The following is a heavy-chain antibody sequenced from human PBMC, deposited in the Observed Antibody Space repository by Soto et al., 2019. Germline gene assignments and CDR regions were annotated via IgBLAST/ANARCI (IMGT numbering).Heavy chain of an antibody. J-gene: IGHJ6*02. V-gene: IGHV3-11*01. CDR2: ISSSGSTI. CDR3: AREDYGDSSLGWGMDV. CDR1: GFTFSDYY. D-gene: IGHD4-17*01. Sequence: GGSLRLSCAASGFTFSDYYMSWIRQAPGKGLEWVSYISSSGSTIYYADSVKGRFTISRDSAKNSLYLQMNSLRAEDTAVYYCAREDYGDSSLGWGMDVWGQGTTVTVSS.